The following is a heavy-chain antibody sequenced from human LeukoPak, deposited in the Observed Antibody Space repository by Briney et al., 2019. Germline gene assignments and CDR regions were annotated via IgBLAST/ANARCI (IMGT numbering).Heavy chain of an antibody. CDR3: ARFSLYDNSGYYSWLFDF. D-gene: IGHD3-22*01. J-gene: IGHJ4*02. V-gene: IGHV3-48*04. CDR2: IGIDSGNT. CDR1: GFTFSDYS. Sequence: GGSLRLSCAASGFTFSDYSMNWVRQAPGKGLEWISYIGIDSGNTNYADSVKGRFTISKDNAKNSLYLQMNSLRAEDTAVYYCARFSLYDNSGYYSWLFDFWGQGTLVTVSS.